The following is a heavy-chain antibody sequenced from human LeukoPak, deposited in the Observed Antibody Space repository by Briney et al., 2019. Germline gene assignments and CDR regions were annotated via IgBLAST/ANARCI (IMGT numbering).Heavy chain of an antibody. CDR1: GGSISSSSYY. CDR3: ARPALRVVRAWYFDL. Sequence: SETLSLTCTVSGGSISSSSYYWGWIRQPPGTGLEWIGSIYHSGSTYYNPSLKSRVTISVDTSKNQFSLKLSSVTAADTAVYYCARPALRVVRAWYFDLWGRGTLVTVSS. D-gene: IGHD3-22*01. CDR2: IYHSGST. J-gene: IGHJ2*01. V-gene: IGHV4-39*07.